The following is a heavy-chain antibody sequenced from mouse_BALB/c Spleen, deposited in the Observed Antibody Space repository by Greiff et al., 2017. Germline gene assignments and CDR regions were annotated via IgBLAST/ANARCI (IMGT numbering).Heavy chain of an antibody. CDR3: ARSLSYYGSSRAWFAY. J-gene: IGHJ3*01. CDR1: GYSFTGYY. D-gene: IGHD1-1*01. CDR2: INPYNGAT. Sequence: EVQLQESGPELVKPGASVKISCKASGYSFTGYYMHWVKQSHVKSLEWIGRINPYNGATSYNQNFKDKASLTVDKSSSTAYMELHSLTSEDSAVYYCARSLSYYGSSRAWFAYWGQGTLVTVSA. V-gene: IGHV1-31*01.